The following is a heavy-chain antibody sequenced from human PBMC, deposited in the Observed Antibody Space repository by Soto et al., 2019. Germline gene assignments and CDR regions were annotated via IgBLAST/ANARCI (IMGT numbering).Heavy chain of an antibody. CDR1: GYTFTSYG. D-gene: IGHD3-22*01. V-gene: IGHV1-18*01. Sequence: ASVKVSCKASGYTFTSYGISWVRQAPGQGLEWMGWISAYNSNTNYAQKLQGRVTMTTDTSTSTAYMELRSLRSDDTAVYYCARDLRPYYDSSLSPDAFDIWGQGTMVTVSS. CDR3: ARDLRPYYDSSLSPDAFDI. J-gene: IGHJ3*02. CDR2: ISAYNSNT.